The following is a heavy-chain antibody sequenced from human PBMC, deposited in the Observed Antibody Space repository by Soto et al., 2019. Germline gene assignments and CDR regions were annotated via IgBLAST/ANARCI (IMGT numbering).Heavy chain of an antibody. V-gene: IGHV4-4*02. Sequence: ASETLSLPLAVACGSIDNVYWWSWVRQPPGKGLEWIGEIYHSGSTNYNPSLKSRVTISVDKSKNQFSLKLSSVTAADTAVYYCARRGYCSSTSCYSHYYYGMDVWGQGTTVTVSS. J-gene: IGHJ6*02. D-gene: IGHD2-2*01. CDR1: CGSIDNVYW. CDR2: IYHSGST. CDR3: ARRGYCSSTSCYSHYYYGMDV.